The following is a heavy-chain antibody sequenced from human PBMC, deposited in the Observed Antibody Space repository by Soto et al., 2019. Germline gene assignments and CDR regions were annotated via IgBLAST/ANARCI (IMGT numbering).Heavy chain of an antibody. V-gene: IGHV3-13*01. Sequence: GGSLRLSCAASGFTFSSYDMHWVRQATGKSLEWVTAIGTAGDTYYPGSVKGRFTISRENAKNSLYLQMNSLRAEDTAVYYCARDRVGYCSSTSCSNYYDMDVWGQGTPVTVSS. CDR1: GFTFSSYD. D-gene: IGHD2-2*01. J-gene: IGHJ6*02. CDR2: IGTAGDT. CDR3: ARDRVGYCSSTSCSNYYDMDV.